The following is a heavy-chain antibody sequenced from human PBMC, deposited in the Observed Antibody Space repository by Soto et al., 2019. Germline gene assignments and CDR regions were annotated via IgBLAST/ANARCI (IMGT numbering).Heavy chain of an antibody. CDR3: AKTVGATKLEDY. Sequence: EVQLLESGGGLVQPRRSLRLSCSASGFNFTNHVINWVRQAPGKSLEWVSSISNSDDVGFYADSVRGRFIVSRDTSTNTIYLQMNHLRVEDTAVYYCAKTVGATKLEDYWGQGTLVTVSS. V-gene: IGHV3-23*01. D-gene: IGHD1-26*01. J-gene: IGHJ4*02. CDR2: ISNSDDVG. CDR1: GFNFTNHV.